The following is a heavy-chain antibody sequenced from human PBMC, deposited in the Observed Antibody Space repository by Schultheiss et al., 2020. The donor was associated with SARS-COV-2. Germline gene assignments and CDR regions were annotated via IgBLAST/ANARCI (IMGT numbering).Heavy chain of an antibody. CDR2: ISYDGSNK. D-gene: IGHD2-2*02. CDR1: GFTFSSYG. CDR3: AKESSGQLLYYPYYYYYGMDL. V-gene: IGHV3-30*18. J-gene: IGHJ6*02. Sequence: GGSLRLSCAASGFTFSSYGMHWVRQAPGKGLEWVAVISYDGSNKYYADSVKGRFTISRDNSKNTLYLQMNSLRAEDTAVYYCAKESSGQLLYYPYYYYYGMDLWGQGTTVTVSS.